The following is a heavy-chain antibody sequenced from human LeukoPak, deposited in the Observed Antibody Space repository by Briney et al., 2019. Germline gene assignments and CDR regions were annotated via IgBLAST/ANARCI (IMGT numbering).Heavy chain of an antibody. CDR3: TPGLGNYDILTGYYKDAFDN. V-gene: IGHV3-15*07. CDR1: DFTFSNAW. Sequence: PGGSLRLSCAASDFTFSNAWMNWVRQAPGKGLEWVGRIKSKTDGGTTDYAAPVKGRFTISRDDSKNTLYLQMNSLKTEDTAVYYCTPGLGNYDILTGYYKDAFDNLGQGTMVNVSS. J-gene: IGHJ3*02. CDR2: IKSKTDGGTT. D-gene: IGHD3-9*01.